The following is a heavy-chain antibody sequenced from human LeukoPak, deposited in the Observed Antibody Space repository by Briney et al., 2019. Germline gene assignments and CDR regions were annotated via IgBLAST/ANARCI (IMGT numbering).Heavy chain of an antibody. CDR2: IHYSGST. V-gene: IGHV4-59*12. D-gene: IGHD6-13*01. CDR3: ATLGEGTWYSSSSWFDP. CDR1: GGSISSYY. Sequence: PSETLSLTCTVSGGSISSYYWSWIRQPPGKGLEWIGYIHYSGSTTYNPSLKSRVTISVDTSKNHFSLKLSSVTAADTAVYYCATLGEGTWYSSSSWFDPWGQGTLVTVSS. J-gene: IGHJ5*02.